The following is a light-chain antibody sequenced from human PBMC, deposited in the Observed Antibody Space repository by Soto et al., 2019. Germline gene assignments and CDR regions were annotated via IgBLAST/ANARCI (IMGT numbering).Light chain of an antibody. CDR3: QQYNSS. J-gene: IGKJ2*01. CDR2: KAS. V-gene: IGKV1-5*03. Sequence: DIQMTRSPSTLSASVGDRVTITCRASQSISSWLAWYQQKPGKAPKLLIYKASSLESGVPSRFSGSGSGTEFTLTISSLQPDDFATYYCQQYNSSVGQGTKVDNK. CDR1: QSISSW.